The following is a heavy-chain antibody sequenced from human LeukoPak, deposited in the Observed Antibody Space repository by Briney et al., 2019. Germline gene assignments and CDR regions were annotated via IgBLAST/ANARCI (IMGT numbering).Heavy chain of an antibody. V-gene: IGHV4-59*01. CDR2: IYDTGST. J-gene: IGHJ4*02. CDR3: ARITYGPPDY. D-gene: IGHD4-17*01. Sequence: SETLSLTCSVYGGFISIYYWSGIRQPPGKGLEWIGYIYDTGSTNYNPSLKSRVTISIDTSKNQFSLNLRSVTAADTAVYYCARITYGPPDYWGQGTLVTVSS. CDR1: GGFISIYY.